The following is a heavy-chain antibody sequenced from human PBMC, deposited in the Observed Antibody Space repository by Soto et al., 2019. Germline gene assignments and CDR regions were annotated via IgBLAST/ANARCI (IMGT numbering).Heavy chain of an antibody. Sequence: EAQLVESGGGLVQPGGSLRLSCAASGFTFSSYSMNWVRQAPGKGLEWISYISSSTYTIYYADSVQGRFTISRDNAKNSLYLQMNSLRDEDTAVYYCARDSHPGWHFDYWGQGTLVAVPS. D-gene: IGHD6-19*01. CDR1: GFTFSSYS. CDR3: ARDSHPGWHFDY. J-gene: IGHJ4*02. CDR2: ISSSTYTI. V-gene: IGHV3-48*02.